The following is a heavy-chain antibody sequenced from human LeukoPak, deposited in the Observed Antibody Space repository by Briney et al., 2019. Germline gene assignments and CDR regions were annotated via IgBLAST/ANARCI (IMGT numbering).Heavy chain of an antibody. CDR3: ARDHYGSGSYKAYFDY. CDR2: VYSSGAT. J-gene: IGHJ4*01. V-gene: IGHV4-4*07. D-gene: IGHD3-10*01. CDR1: DASVTTYS. Sequence: PSETLSLTCTVSDASVTTYSWSWLRQPAGKGLEWIGRVYSSGATKYNPSLKSRVTISADTSKNQFSLKLPPVTAADTAVYYCARDHYGSGSYKAYFDYWGHGIQVTVSS.